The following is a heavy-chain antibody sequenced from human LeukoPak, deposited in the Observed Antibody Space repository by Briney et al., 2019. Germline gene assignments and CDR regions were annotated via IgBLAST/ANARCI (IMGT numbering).Heavy chain of an antibody. CDR3: ARDNAVAGPQFDP. V-gene: IGHV3-21*01. CDR1: GFILNSYG. D-gene: IGHD6-19*01. CDR2: ISSSSSYI. Sequence: PGGSLRLSCAASGFILNSYGMHWVRQAPGKGLEWVSSISSSSSYIYYADSVKGRFTISRDNAKNSLYLQMNSLRAEDTAVYYCARDNAVAGPQFDPWGQGTLVTVSS. J-gene: IGHJ5*02.